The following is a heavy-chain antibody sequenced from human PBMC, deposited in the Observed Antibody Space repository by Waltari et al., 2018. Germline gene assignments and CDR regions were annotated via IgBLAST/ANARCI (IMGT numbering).Heavy chain of an antibody. Sequence: QVQLVQSGAAVKKPGSSVQVSCQASGGTFSSYALSWLRQAPGQGLEWMGGIIPILGIANYAQKFQGRVTITADKSTSTAYMELSSLRSEDTAVYYCARERKEMATIDAFDIWGQGTMVTVSS. V-gene: IGHV1-69*10. CDR1: GGTFSSYA. CDR2: IIPILGIA. D-gene: IGHD5-12*01. J-gene: IGHJ3*02. CDR3: ARERKEMATIDAFDI.